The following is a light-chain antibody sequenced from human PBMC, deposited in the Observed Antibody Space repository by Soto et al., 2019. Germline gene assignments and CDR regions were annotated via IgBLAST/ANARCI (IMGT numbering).Light chain of an antibody. CDR2: DAS. V-gene: IGKV1-5*01. J-gene: IGKJ1*01. Sequence: DIQMTQSPSTLSASVGDRVTITCRASQSISSWVAWYQQKPGKAPKLLIYDASSLESGVPSRFSGSGSGTEFALTVSSLQPDDFAPYYCHQYNSYSGTFGQGTKVHI. CDR3: HQYNSYSGT. CDR1: QSISSW.